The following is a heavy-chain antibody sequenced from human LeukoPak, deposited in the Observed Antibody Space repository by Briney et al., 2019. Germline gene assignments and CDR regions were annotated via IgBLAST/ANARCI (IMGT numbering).Heavy chain of an antibody. D-gene: IGHD5-18*01. CDR3: TRDQVDTAMLSGY. CDR1: GFTFGDYA. V-gene: IGHV3-49*03. CDR2: IRSKAYGGTT. J-gene: IGHJ4*02. Sequence: GGSLRFSCTASGFTFGDYAMSWFRQAPGKGLEWVGFIRSKAYGGTTEYAASVKGRFTISRDDSKSIAYLQMNSLKTEDTAVYYCTRDQVDTAMLSGYWGQGTLVTVSS.